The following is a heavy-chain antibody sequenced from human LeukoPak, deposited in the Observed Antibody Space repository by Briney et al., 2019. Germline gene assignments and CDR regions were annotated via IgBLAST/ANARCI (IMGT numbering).Heavy chain of an antibody. CDR3: VRDRELTY. CDR2: IYNSGSST. Sequence: SETLSLTCTVSGGSISIYYWNWIRQPPGKGLEWIGYIYNSGSSTIYNPSLKSRVTISVDTSKNQFSLRLSSVIAADTAVYFCVRDRELTYWGQGTLVTVSS. J-gene: IGHJ4*02. V-gene: IGHV4-59*01. D-gene: IGHD3-10*01. CDR1: GGSISIYY.